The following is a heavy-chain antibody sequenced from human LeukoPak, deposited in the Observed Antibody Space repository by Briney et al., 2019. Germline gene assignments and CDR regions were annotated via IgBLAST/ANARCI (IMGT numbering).Heavy chain of an antibody. CDR3: ASSASVIVVVSHLRY. V-gene: IGHV3-30*01. CDR1: GFTFSSYA. Sequence: GGTLRLSCAAYGFTFSSYAMHWVRQAPGKGLEWVAIISYDGSNKYYADSVKGRFTISRDNSKNTLYLQMNSLRAEDTAVYYCASSASVIVVVSHLRYWGQGTLVTVSS. D-gene: IGHD3-22*01. J-gene: IGHJ4*02. CDR2: ISYDGSNK.